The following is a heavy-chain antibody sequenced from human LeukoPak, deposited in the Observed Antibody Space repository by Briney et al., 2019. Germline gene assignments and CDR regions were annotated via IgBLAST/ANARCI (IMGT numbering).Heavy chain of an antibody. D-gene: IGHD6-6*01. CDR1: GYTFTSYG. CDR2: ISAYNGNT. CDR3: ARGGSIAARRTGSAFDI. J-gene: IGHJ3*02. Sequence: ASVKVSCKASGYTFTSYGISWVRQAPGQGLEWMGWISAYNGNTNYAQKLQGRVTMTTDTSTSTAYMELRSLRSDDTAVYYCARGGSIAARRTGSAFDIWGQGTMVTVSS. V-gene: IGHV1-18*01.